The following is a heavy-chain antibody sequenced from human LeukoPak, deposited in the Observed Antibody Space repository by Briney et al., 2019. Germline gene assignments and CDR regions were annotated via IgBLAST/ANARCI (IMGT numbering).Heavy chain of an antibody. V-gene: IGHV3-21*01. CDR2: ISGSTGYI. J-gene: IGHJ4*02. D-gene: IGHD6-19*01. CDR3: ARDRSSDWHFDF. CDR1: GFTFSHYN. Sequence: PGGSLRLSCAASGFTFSHYNVNWVRQAPGKGLEWVSSISGSTGYIYYADSAKGRFTISRDNAKNSLFLQMNSLRAEDTAVYYCARDRSSDWHFDFWGPGTPVTVSS.